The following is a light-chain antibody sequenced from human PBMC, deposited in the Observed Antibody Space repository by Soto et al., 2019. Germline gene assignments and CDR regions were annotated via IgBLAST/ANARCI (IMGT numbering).Light chain of an antibody. CDR3: QQAYNFPFT. Sequence: DIQMTQSPSSVSASVGDRITITCLASQGISRWLAWYQQKPGRAPKLLIYAASNLQTGVPSRFSGSGSGTDFTLTITSLQAEDFATYHCQQAYNFPFTFGPGTKVDIK. V-gene: IGKV1-12*01. J-gene: IGKJ3*01. CDR2: AAS. CDR1: QGISRW.